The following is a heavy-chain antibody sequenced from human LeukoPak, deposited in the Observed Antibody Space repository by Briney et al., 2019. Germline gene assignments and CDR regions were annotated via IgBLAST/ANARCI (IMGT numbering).Heavy chain of an antibody. J-gene: IGHJ4*02. CDR2: IYYGGNT. V-gene: IGHV4-59*01. D-gene: IGHD3/OR15-3a*01. CDR3: ARSPPRFGGLQT. Sequence: SETLSLTCSVSDGFISSYYWTWIRQPPGKGLEYIGYIYYGGNTNSNPSLKSRVTISLDSSKRLLSLKLTSATSADTAVYYCARSPPRFGGLQTWGQGTLVTVSS. CDR1: DGFISSYY.